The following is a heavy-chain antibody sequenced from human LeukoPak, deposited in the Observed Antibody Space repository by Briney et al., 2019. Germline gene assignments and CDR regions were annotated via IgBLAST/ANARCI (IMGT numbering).Heavy chain of an antibody. CDR1: GFTFTSSA. CDR2: IVVGSGNT. Sequence: GASVKVSCKASGFTFTSSAMQWVRQARGQRLEWIGWIVVGSGNTNYAQKFQERVTITRDMSTSTAYMELSSLRSEDTAVYYCAALTSDYYDSSGYHSDYWGQGTLVTVSS. V-gene: IGHV1-58*02. J-gene: IGHJ4*02. CDR3: AALTSDYYDSSGYHSDY. D-gene: IGHD3-22*01.